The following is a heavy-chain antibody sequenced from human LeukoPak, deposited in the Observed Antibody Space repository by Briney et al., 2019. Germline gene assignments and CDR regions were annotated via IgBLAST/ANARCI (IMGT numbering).Heavy chain of an antibody. D-gene: IGHD2-15*01. CDR3: ARSFGSRYYYYYMDV. CDR1: GGSFSGYY. V-gene: IGHV4-34*01. J-gene: IGHJ6*03. CDR2: INHSGST. Sequence: PSETLSLTCAVYGGSFSGYYWSWIRQPPGKGLEWIGEINHSGSTNYNPSLKSRVTISVDTSKNQFSLKPSSVTAADTAVYYCARSFGSRYYYYYMDVWGKGTTVTVSS.